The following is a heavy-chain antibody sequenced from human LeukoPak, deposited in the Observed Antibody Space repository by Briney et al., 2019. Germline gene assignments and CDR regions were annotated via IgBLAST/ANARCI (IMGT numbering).Heavy chain of an antibody. Sequence: SETLSLTCTVSGGSISSYYWSWIRQPPGKGLEWIGYIYYSGSTNYNPSLKSRVTISVDTSKNQFSLKRSSVTAADTAVYYCASAKVVPAADSGYYYYGMDVWGQGTTVTVSS. J-gene: IGHJ6*02. CDR2: IYYSGST. D-gene: IGHD2-2*01. CDR1: GGSISSYY. V-gene: IGHV4-59*08. CDR3: ASAKVVPAADSGYYYYGMDV.